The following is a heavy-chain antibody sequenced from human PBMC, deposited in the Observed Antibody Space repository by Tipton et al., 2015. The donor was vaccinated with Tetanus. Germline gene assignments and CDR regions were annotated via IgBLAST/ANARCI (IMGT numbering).Heavy chain of an antibody. CDR1: GGSFSGYY. V-gene: IGHV4-34*01. Sequence: TLSLTCAVYGGSFSGYYWNWIRQPPGKGLEWIGNIYCSGTTYYNASLESRVTISIHPSKNQFSMKLTSVTAADTAVYYCATQTDNWFDPWGQGTLVTVSS. J-gene: IGHJ5*02. CDR3: ATQTDNWFDP. CDR2: IYCSGTT.